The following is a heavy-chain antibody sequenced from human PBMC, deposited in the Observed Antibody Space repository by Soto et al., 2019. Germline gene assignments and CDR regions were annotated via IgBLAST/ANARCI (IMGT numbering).Heavy chain of an antibody. CDR2: INHSGST. Sequence: SETLSLTCAVYGGSFSGYYWSWIRQPPGKGLEWIGEINHSGSTNYNPSLKSRVTISVDTSKNQFSLKLSSVTAADTAVYYCAREKWLRKYNWFDPWGQGTLVTVSS. CDR1: GGSFSGYY. V-gene: IGHV4-34*01. D-gene: IGHD5-12*01. CDR3: AREKWLRKYNWFDP. J-gene: IGHJ5*02.